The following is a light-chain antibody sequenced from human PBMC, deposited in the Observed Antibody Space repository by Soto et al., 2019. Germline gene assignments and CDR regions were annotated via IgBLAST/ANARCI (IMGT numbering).Light chain of an antibody. J-gene: IGKJ1*01. V-gene: IGKV1-39*01. CDR2: AAS. CDR1: QSISSY. CDR3: QQSYSTPRT. Sequence: DIQMTQSPSSLSASVGDRVTITCRVSQSISSYLNWYQQKPGKAPKLLIYAASSLQSGVPSRFSGSGSGTDFTLTISSLQPEDFATYYCQQSYSTPRTFGQATKLEIK.